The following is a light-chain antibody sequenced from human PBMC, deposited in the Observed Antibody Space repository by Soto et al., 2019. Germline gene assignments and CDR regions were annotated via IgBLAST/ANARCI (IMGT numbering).Light chain of an antibody. V-gene: IGLV2-14*03. CDR3: SSYTYTTTV. CDR1: RSDVGAYDY. Sequence: QSALTQPASVSGSPGQSITISCTGSRSDVGAYDYVSWYQQHPGKAPKLMIYAVTHRPSGVSNRFSGSKSGNTASLTISGLQAEDEADYYCSSYTYTTTVFGGGTKLTVL. CDR2: AVT. J-gene: IGLJ3*02.